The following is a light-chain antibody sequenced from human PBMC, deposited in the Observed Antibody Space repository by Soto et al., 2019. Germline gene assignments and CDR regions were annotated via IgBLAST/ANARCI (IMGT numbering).Light chain of an antibody. CDR2: RNN. CDR3: ATWDDSLNGFYV. J-gene: IGLJ1*01. Sequence: QSVLTQPPSVSGAPGQRVTISCTGSSSNIGAGYDVHWYQQLAGTAPKLLIYRNNQRPSGVPDRFSGSKSGTSASLAISGLRSDDEADYFCATWDDSLNGFYVFGTGTKGTVL. CDR1: SSNIGAGYD. V-gene: IGLV1-47*01.